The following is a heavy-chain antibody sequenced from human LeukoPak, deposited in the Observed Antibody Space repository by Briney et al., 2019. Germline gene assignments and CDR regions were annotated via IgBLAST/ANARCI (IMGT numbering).Heavy chain of an antibody. V-gene: IGHV4-4*07. J-gene: IGHJ5*02. CDR1: GGSISNYY. CDR2: IYTSGST. Sequence: SETLSLTCTVSGGSISNYYWAWIRQPAGKGLEWIGRIYTSGSTNYNPSLKSRVTMSVDTSKNQFSLKLSSVTAAGTAVYYCARDTRSYSSVFFDPWGQGTLVTVSS. CDR3: ARDTRSYSSVFFDP. D-gene: IGHD6-25*01.